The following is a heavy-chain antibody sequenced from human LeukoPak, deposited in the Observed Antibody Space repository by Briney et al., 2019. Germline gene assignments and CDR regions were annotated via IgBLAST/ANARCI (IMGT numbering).Heavy chain of an antibody. D-gene: IGHD2/OR15-2a*01. J-gene: IGHJ4*02. CDR2: ISTSSSYI. CDR3: ARGRVGTTLVGEIDY. V-gene: IGHV3-11*06. Sequence: PGGSLRLSCAASGFTFSDYYMSWIRQAPGKGLEWVSSISTSSSYIYYADSVKGRFTISRDNAKKSLFLQMNSLRAEDTAVYYCARGRVGTTLVGEIDYWGQGTLVTVSS. CDR1: GFTFSDYY.